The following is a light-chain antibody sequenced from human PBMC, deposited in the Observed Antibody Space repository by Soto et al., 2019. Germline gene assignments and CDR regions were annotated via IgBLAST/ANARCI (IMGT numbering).Light chain of an antibody. J-gene: IGKJ1*01. Sequence: ILMTQSPATLSVSPGERATLSCRASQSVSNNLAWYQQKPGQAPRLLIYDASTRATGIPAKFSGSGSGTELTPTISGLQSEDFAVYYCQQYNSWPPWTFGQGTKVEVK. CDR1: QSVSNN. CDR2: DAS. V-gene: IGKV3-15*01. CDR3: QQYNSWPPWT.